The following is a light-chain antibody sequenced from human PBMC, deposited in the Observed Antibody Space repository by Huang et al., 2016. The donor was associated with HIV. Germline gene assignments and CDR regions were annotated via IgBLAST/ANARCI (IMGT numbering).Light chain of an antibody. CDR2: GTS. Sequence: EIVLTQSPDTLSLSPGERATLPCRASQSVSSSYLAWYQQKPGQAPRLLIYGTSTRATGIPDRFSGSGSGTDFTLTINRLEPEDFAVYFCQQYGDSPMYAFGQGTKVEIK. J-gene: IGKJ2*01. CDR3: QQYGDSPMYA. V-gene: IGKV3-20*01. CDR1: QSVSSSY.